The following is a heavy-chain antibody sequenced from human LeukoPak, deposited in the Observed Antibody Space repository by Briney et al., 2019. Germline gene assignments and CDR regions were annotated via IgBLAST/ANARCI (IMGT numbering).Heavy chain of an antibody. CDR3: ARGLLPDYYYYYYMDV. CDR1: GGTFSSYA. J-gene: IGHJ6*03. CDR2: IIPIFGTA. V-gene: IGHV1-69*06. Sequence: GASVKVSCKASGGTFSSYAISWVRQAPGQGLEWMGGIIPIFGTANYAQKFQGRVTITADKSTSTAYMELSSLRSEDTAVYYCARGLLPDYYYYYYMDVWGKGTTVTVSS. D-gene: IGHD2-15*01.